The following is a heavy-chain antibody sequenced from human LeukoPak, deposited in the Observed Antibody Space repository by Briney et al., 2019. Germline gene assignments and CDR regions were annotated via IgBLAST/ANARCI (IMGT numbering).Heavy chain of an antibody. D-gene: IGHD1-26*01. CDR3: ARGAWELRSFDY. Sequence: SETLSLTCTVSGGSISSYYWSWIRQPPGKGLEWIGYIYYSGSTNYNPSLKSRVTISVDTSKNQFSLKLSSVTAADTAVYYCARGAWELRSFDYWGQGTLVTVSS. V-gene: IGHV4-59*08. J-gene: IGHJ4*02. CDR1: GGSISSYY. CDR2: IYYSGST.